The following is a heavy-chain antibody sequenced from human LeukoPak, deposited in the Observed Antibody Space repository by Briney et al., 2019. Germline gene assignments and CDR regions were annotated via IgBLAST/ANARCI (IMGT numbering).Heavy chain of an antibody. Sequence: GGSLRLSCAASGLTFSNYAMTWVRQAPGKGLEWVSTISGSGGSTYYADSVKGRFTISRDNSKNTLYPQMNSLRAEDTAEYYCAKESALIAARPYDCWGQGTLVTVSS. V-gene: IGHV3-23*01. CDR3: AKESALIAARPYDC. CDR1: GLTFSNYA. J-gene: IGHJ4*02. CDR2: ISGSGGST. D-gene: IGHD6-6*01.